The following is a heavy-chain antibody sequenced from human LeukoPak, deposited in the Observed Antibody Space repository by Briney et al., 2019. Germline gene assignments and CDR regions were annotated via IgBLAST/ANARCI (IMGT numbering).Heavy chain of an antibody. Sequence: GGSLRLSCAASGFTFSNYWMRWVRQAPGKGLVWVSRINSDGINTSYADSVKGRFTISRDNAKNTLNLQMNSLRAEDTAVYYCAKDLHYGSANYWGQGTLVTVSS. CDR2: INSDGINT. J-gene: IGHJ4*02. V-gene: IGHV3-74*01. D-gene: IGHD3-10*01. CDR3: AKDLHYGSANY. CDR1: GFTFSNYW.